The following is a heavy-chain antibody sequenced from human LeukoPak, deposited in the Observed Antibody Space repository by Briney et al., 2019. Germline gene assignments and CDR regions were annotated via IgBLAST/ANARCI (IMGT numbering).Heavy chain of an antibody. J-gene: IGHJ6*03. V-gene: IGHV3-48*04. Sequence: GGSLRLSCAASGFTFSSYWMNWVRQAPGKGLEWVSYISSSGSTIYYADSVKGRFTISRDNTKKSLYLQMNSLRAEDTAVYYCARDFSHYYYMDVWGKGTTVTISS. CDR1: GFTFSSYW. CDR3: ARDFSHYYYMDV. CDR2: ISSSGSTI.